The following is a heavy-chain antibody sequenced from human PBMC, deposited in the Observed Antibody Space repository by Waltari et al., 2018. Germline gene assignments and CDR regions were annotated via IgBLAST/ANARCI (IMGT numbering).Heavy chain of an antibody. CDR3: GGGLGHGLDV. Sequence: QVQVQGWGSVLAKRSETLSCTCTGSGGRSSSYNWSWIRQAPGKGLEWIGYIYYSRSTNYNPASRQRGSITSEATANKFSLLQMSMLGAEEAADYCGGGLGHGLDVWGQGTTVTVSS. J-gene: IGHJ6*02. CDR1: GGRSSSYN. V-gene: IGHV4-59*01. D-gene: IGHD3-10*01. CDR2: IYYSRST.